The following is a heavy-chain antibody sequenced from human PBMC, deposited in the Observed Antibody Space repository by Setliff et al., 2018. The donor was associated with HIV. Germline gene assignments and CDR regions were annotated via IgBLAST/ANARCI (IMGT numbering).Heavy chain of an antibody. D-gene: IGHD6-13*01. V-gene: IGHV4-61*02. CDR2: IYTSGST. Sequence: SETLSLTCTVSGGSISSGSYYWSWIRQPAGKGLEWIGRIYTSGSTKYDPSLKSRVTISVDTSKNQFSLKVSSVTAADTAVYYCARVARGGHSSRWYYFDYWGQGTLVTVSS. CDR1: GGSISSGSYY. J-gene: IGHJ4*02. CDR3: ARVARGGHSSRWYYFDY.